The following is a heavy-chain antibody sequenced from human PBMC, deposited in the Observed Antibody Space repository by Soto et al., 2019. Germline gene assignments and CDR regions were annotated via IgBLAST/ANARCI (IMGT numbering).Heavy chain of an antibody. V-gene: IGHV3-30*18. Sequence: QVQLVESGGGVVQPGRSLRLSCAASGFTFSSYGMHWVRQAPGKGLEWVAVISYDGSNKYYADSVKGRFTISRDNSKNTLYLQMNSLRAEDTAVYYCAKVGTSIAAPNYWGQGTLVTVSS. J-gene: IGHJ4*02. CDR1: GFTFSSYG. CDR2: ISYDGSNK. D-gene: IGHD6-6*01. CDR3: AKVGTSIAAPNY.